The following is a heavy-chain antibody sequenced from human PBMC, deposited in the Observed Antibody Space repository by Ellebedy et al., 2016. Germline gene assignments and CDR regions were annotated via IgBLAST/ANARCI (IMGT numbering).Heavy chain of an antibody. J-gene: IGHJ4*02. CDR1: GGSISSSSYY. CDR2: IYYSGST. Sequence: SETLSLXXTVSGGSISSSSYYWGWIRQPPGKGLEWIGSIYYSGSTYYNPSLKSRVTISVDTSKNQFSLKLSSVTAADTAVYYCARDRSGQLATIFDYWGQGTLVTVSS. D-gene: IGHD6-13*01. CDR3: ARDRSGQLATIFDY. V-gene: IGHV4-39*07.